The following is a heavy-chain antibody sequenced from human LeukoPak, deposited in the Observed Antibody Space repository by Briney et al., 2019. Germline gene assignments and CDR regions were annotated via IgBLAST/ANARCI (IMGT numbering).Heavy chain of an antibody. CDR2: INQGGTDK. D-gene: IGHD1-14*01. V-gene: IGHV3-7*01. CDR3: TRDRSRAEDD. Sequence: TGGSLSCSCAAYGFTFSGNWMSWVRQAPGKGLEWVANINQGGTDKYYVDSVKGRFTISRDNANNLLYLQMNSLRGEDTAVYYCTRDRSRAEDDWGQGTLVTVSS. J-gene: IGHJ4*02. CDR1: GFTFSGNW.